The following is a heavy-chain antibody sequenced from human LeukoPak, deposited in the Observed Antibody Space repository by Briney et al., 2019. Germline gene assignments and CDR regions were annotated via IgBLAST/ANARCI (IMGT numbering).Heavy chain of an antibody. CDR2: INNDGSGT. V-gene: IGHV3-74*01. CDR3: ARVHRGDYYFDY. CDR1: GFTFSSYW. Sequence: GGSLRLSCAASGFTFSSYWMHWVRQAPGKGPVWVSRINNDGSGTTYADSVKGRFTISRDNAKNSLYLQMNSLRAEDTAVYYCARVHRGDYYFDYWGQGTLVTVSS. J-gene: IGHJ4*02. D-gene: IGHD4-17*01.